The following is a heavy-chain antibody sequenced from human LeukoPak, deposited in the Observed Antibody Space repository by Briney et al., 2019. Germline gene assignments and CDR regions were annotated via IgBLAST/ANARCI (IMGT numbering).Heavy chain of an antibody. J-gene: IGHJ6*03. CDR2: ISRSGSTK. D-gene: IGHD2-15*01. CDR3: ARVLRYCSGGSCYSGGLGYMDV. V-gene: IGHV3-11*01. CDR1: GFTFSDYN. Sequence: GGSLRLSCAASGFTFSDYNMRWIRQAPGKGLEWVSSISRSGSTKYYADSVKGRFTISRDNAKNSLFLQMNSLRAEDTAVYYCARVLRYCSGGSCYSGGLGYMDVWGKGTTVTISS.